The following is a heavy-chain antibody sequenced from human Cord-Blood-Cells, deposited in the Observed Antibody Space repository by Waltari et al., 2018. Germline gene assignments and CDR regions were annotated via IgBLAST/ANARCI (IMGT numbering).Heavy chain of an antibody. Sequence: QLQLQESGPGLVKPSETLSLTCTVSGGSISSSSYYWGWIRQPPGTGLEWIRSIYYSGSTYYNPSLKSRVTISVDTSKNQFSLKLSSVTAADTAVYYCARIPYLSSGYYYYYYYGMDVWGQGTTVTVSS. J-gene: IGHJ6*02. V-gene: IGHV4-39*01. D-gene: IGHD3-22*01. CDR3: ARIPYLSSGYYYYYYYGMDV. CDR1: GGSISSSSYY. CDR2: IYYSGST.